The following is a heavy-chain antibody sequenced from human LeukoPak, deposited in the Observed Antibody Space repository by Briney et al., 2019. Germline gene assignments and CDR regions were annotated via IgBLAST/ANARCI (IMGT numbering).Heavy chain of an antibody. CDR3: ARDELTISGYYDY. D-gene: IGHD3-22*01. J-gene: IGHJ4*02. CDR1: GFSFSDYY. CDR2: ISGTSTYT. V-gene: IGHV3-11*06. Sequence: GGSLRLSCAASGFSFSDYYMGWIRQAPGKGLEWVSYISGTSTYTNYADSLRGRFTISRDNAKNSLYLQMSSLRAEDTAVYYCARDELTISGYYDYWGQGTLVTVSS.